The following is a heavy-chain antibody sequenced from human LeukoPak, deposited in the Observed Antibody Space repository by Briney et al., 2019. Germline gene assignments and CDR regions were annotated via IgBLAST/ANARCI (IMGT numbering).Heavy chain of an antibody. V-gene: IGHV4-4*07. CDR1: GGSISSYY. Sequence: SETLSLTCTASGGSISSYYWSWIRQPAGKGLEWIGRIYTSGSTNYNPSLKSRVTMSVDTSKNQFSLKLSSVTAADTAVYYCAGSDPLEGDWFDPWGQGTLVTVSS. J-gene: IGHJ5*02. D-gene: IGHD3-3*02. CDR2: IYTSGST. CDR3: AGSDPLEGDWFDP.